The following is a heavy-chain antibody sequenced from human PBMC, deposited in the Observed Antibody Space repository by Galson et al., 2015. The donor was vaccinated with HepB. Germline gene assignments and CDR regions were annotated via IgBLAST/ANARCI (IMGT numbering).Heavy chain of an antibody. CDR3: ARDRLYCSSTSCYLSESMYYFDY. CDR1: GFTFSSYA. J-gene: IGHJ4*02. D-gene: IGHD2-2*01. CDR2: TSYDGSNK. V-gene: IGHV3-30-3*01. Sequence: SLRLSCAASGFTFSSYAMHWVRQAPGKGLEWVAVTSYDGSNKYYADSVKGRFTISRDNSKNTLYLQMNSLRAEDTAVYYCARDRLYCSSTSCYLSESMYYFDYWGQGTLVTVSS.